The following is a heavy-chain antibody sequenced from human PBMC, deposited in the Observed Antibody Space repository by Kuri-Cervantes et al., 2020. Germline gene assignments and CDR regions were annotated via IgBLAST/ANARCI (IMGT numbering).Heavy chain of an antibody. D-gene: IGHD3-22*01. J-gene: IGHJ4*02. V-gene: IGHV4-4*07. CDR3: ARAPSYYDSSGYSIFDY. CDR2: IYTSGST. CDR1: GGSISSYY. Sequence: GSLRLSCTASGGSISSYYWNWIRQPAGKGLEWIGRIYTSGSTNYNPSLKSRVTMSVDTSKNQFSLKLSSVTAADTAVYYCARAPSYYDSSGYSIFDYWGQGTLVTVSS.